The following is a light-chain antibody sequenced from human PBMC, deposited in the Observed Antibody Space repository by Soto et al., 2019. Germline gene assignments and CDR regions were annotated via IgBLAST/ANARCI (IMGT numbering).Light chain of an antibody. CDR3: MQALPPFT. CDR2: LGS. Sequence: DIVMTQSPLSLPVTPGEPASISCRSSQSLLHSNGYNYLDWYMQKPGQSPQLLIYLGSNRASGVPDRCSGSGSGTDSTLKISRVEAEDVGVYYCMQALPPFTFGPGTKVDIK. CDR1: QSLLHSNGYNY. V-gene: IGKV2-28*01. J-gene: IGKJ3*01.